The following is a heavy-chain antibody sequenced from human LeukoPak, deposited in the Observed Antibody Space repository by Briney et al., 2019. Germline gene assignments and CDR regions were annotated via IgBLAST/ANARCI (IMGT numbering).Heavy chain of an antibody. CDR2: ISGSGGST. D-gene: IGHD6-19*01. V-gene: IGHV3-23*01. J-gene: IGHJ4*02. CDR1: GFTFSSYA. CDR3: AKVRSSGWYVDYFDY. Sequence: PGGSLRLSCAASGFTFSSYAMSWVRQAPGKGLEWVSAISGSGGSTYYADSVKGRFTISRDNSKNTLYLQMNSLRAEDTAEYYCAKVRSSGWYVDYFDYWGQGTLVTVSS.